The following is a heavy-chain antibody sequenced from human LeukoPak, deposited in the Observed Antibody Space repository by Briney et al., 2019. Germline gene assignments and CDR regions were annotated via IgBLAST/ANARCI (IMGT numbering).Heavy chain of an antibody. CDR1: GFTFSSYG. J-gene: IGHJ3*02. Sequence: GGSLRLSCAASGFTFSSYGMHWVRQAPGKGLEWVAVIWYDGSNKYYADSVKGRFTISRDNSKNTLYLQMNSLRAEDTAVYYCARDGEVEMGTIHAFDIWGQGTMVTVSS. CDR2: IWYDGSNK. CDR3: ARDGEVEMGTIHAFDI. V-gene: IGHV3-33*01. D-gene: IGHD5-24*01.